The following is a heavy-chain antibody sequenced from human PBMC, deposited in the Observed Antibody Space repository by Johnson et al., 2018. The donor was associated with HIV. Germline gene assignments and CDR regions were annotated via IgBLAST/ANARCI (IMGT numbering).Heavy chain of an antibody. CDR2: IRYDGSNK. V-gene: IGHV3-30*02. CDR3: AKDLVVVTARGAFDI. D-gene: IGHD2-21*02. CDR1: GFTFSSYG. J-gene: IGHJ3*02. Sequence: QVQLVESGGGVVQPGGSLRLSCAASGFTFSSYGMHWVRQAPGKGLEWVAFIRYDGSNKYFADSVKGRFNISRDNSKNTLYLQMNSLRAEDTAVYYCAKDLVVVTARGAFDIWGQGTMVTVSS.